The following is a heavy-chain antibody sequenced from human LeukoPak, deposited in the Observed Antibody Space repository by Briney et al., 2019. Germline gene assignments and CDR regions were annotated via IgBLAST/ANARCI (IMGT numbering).Heavy chain of an antibody. CDR3: SYYDSSGLDDY. V-gene: IGHV4-34*01. CDR1: GGSFSGYY. J-gene: IGHJ4*02. Sequence: SETLSLTCAVYGGSFSGYYWSWIRQPPGKGLEWIGEINHSGSTNYNPSLKSRVTISVDTSKNQFSLKLSSVTAADTAMYYCSYYDSSGLDDYWGQGTLVTVSS. D-gene: IGHD3-22*01. CDR2: INHSGST.